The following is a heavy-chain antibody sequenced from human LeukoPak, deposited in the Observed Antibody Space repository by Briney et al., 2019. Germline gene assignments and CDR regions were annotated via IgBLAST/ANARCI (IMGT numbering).Heavy chain of an antibody. V-gene: IGHV4-34*01. CDR2: INHSGST. Sequence: KPSETLSLTCAVYGGSFSGYYWSWIRQPPGKGLEWIGEINHSGSTNCNPSLKSRVTISVDTSKNQFSLKLSSVTAADTAVYYCASLHYGDYVGWFDPWGQGTLVTVSS. CDR3: ASLHYGDYVGWFDP. CDR1: GGSFSGYY. J-gene: IGHJ5*02. D-gene: IGHD4-17*01.